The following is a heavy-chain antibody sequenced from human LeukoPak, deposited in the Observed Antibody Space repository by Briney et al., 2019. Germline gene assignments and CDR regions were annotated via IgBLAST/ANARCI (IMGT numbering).Heavy chain of an antibody. D-gene: IGHD1-26*01. J-gene: IGHJ4*02. CDR1: GFTVSSNY. CDR2: IYSGGST. V-gene: IGHV3-53*01. Sequence: TGGSLRLSCAASGFTVSSNYMSWVRQVPGKGLEWVSVIYSGGSTYYADSVKGRFTISRDNSKNTLYLQMNSLRVEDTAVYYCARGGGSYYSSYFDYWGQGTLVTVSS. CDR3: ARGGGSYYSSYFDY.